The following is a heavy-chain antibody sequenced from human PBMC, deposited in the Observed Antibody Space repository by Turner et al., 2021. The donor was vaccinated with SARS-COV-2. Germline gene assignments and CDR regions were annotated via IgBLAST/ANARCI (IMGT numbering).Heavy chain of an antibody. CDR1: GFTFRSYA. J-gene: IGHJ6*02. Sequence: QVQLVESGGGVVQPGGSLRLSCAAPGFTFRSYAMHWVRQSPGKGLEWVAVISYDGSSKQFADSVKGRCTISRDNSKNTLDMELNSLRVEDTAVYYCARTYSSTPMDVWGQGTTVTVSS. CDR2: ISYDGSSK. V-gene: IGHV3-30-3*01. D-gene: IGHD6-13*01. CDR3: ARTYSSTPMDV.